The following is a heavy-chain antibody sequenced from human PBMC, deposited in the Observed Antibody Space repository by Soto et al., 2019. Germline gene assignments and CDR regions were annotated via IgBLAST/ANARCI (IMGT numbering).Heavy chain of an antibody. Sequence: GGSLRLSCAASGFTFHTYEMNWVRQAPGKGLEWVSYISSTSSTISYADSVKGRFTISRDNAKNSLSLQMNSLRAEDTAVYYCARGAYYYYYGLDVWGQGTTVTVYS. J-gene: IGHJ6*02. CDR3: ARGAYYYYYGLDV. CDR1: GFTFHTYE. V-gene: IGHV3-48*03. CDR2: ISSTSSTI.